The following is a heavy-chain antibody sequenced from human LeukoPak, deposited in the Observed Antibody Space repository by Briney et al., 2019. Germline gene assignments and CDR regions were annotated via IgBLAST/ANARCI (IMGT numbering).Heavy chain of an antibody. CDR3: ARGPGDAWFDY. CDR2: ITSSSSYI. Sequence: GGSLRLSCAASGFTFNGYSMNWVRQAPGKGLEWVSSITSSSSYIYYSDSVKGRFTISRDNAKNSLYLQMNSLRAEDTALYYCARGPGDAWFDYWGQGTLVTVSS. V-gene: IGHV3-21*04. J-gene: IGHJ4*02. CDR1: GFTFNGYS.